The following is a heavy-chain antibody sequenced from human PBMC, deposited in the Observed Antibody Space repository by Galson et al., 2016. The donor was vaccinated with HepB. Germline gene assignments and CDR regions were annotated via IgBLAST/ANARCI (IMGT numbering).Heavy chain of an antibody. CDR2: ISTTGSTT. CDR3: AKTPKKGENGGLLNY. J-gene: IGHJ1*01. Sequence: LRLSCAASGFTISNYVMTWVRQAPGMGLEWVPGISTTGSTTYYADSVKGRFTISRDNSKNTLYLQMSGLRADDTAVYYCAKTPKKGENGGLLNYWGQGILVTVSS. CDR1: GFTISNYV. D-gene: IGHD2-15*01. V-gene: IGHV3-23*01.